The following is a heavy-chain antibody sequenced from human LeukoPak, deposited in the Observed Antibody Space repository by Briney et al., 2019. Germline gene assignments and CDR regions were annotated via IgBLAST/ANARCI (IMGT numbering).Heavy chain of an antibody. V-gene: IGHV3-30-3*01. D-gene: IGHD1-26*01. CDR2: ISYDGSNK. Sequence: PGGSLRLSCAASGFTFSSYAMHWVRQAPGKGLEWVAVISYDGSNKYYADSVKGRFTISRDNAKNSLYLQMNSLRAEDTAVYYCARPWGLGATIIEGWYFDLWGRGTLVTVSS. CDR3: ARPWGLGATIIEGWYFDL. CDR1: GFTFSSYA. J-gene: IGHJ2*01.